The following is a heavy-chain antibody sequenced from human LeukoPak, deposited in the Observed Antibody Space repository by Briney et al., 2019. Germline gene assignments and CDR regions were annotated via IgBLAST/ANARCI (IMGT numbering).Heavy chain of an antibody. V-gene: IGHV3-9*01. CDR3: AKHMRATNTYSFFGLDV. J-gene: IGHJ6*02. CDR1: GFIFKDYG. Sequence: PGGSLRLSCAATGFIFKDYGMHWVRQPPGKGLEWVSSVNWNGGGTDYADSVKGRFTISRDNAKNSLYLQLSSLRPEDTALYYCAKHMRATNTYSFFGLDVWGQGTTVTVSS. D-gene: IGHD1-26*01. CDR2: VNWNGGGT.